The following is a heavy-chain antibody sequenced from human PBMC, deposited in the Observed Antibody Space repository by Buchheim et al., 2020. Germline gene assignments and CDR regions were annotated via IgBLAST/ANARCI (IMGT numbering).Heavy chain of an antibody. J-gene: IGHJ4*02. Sequence: EVQLVESGGGLVQPGGSLRLSCAASGFTFSRSRMHWVRQAPGKGLVWVSRINSDGSNTNYADSVKGRFTISRDNAKNTLYLQMNSLRAEDTAVYYCAREGESSGSYSQGYWGQGTL. CDR2: INSDGSNT. CDR1: GFTFSRSR. V-gene: IGHV3-74*01. D-gene: IGHD1-26*01. CDR3: AREGESSGSYSQGY.